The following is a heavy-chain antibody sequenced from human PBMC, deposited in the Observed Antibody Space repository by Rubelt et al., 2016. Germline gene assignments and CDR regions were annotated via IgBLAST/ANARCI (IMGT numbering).Heavy chain of an antibody. D-gene: IGHD1-26*01. V-gene: IGHV3-21*01. CDR2: ISSSSSYI. CDR3: ARGEVGATGSFDY. Sequence: GGGLVQPGESLRLSCAAPGFTLSSYSMNWVRQAPGKGLEWVSSISSSSSYIYYEDSVKGRFTISRDNAKNSLYLQMNSLRAEDTAVYYCARGEVGATGSFDYWGQGTLVTVSS. J-gene: IGHJ4*02. CDR1: GFTLSSYS.